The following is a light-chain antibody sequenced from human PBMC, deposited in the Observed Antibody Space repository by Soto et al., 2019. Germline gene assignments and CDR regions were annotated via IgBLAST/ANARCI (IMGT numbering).Light chain of an antibody. CDR3: LQYNKWPPFT. CDR2: DAF. CDR1: QSVNSN. V-gene: IGKV3-15*01. Sequence: EIVMTQSPATLSVSPGERATLSCRASQSVNSNLAWYQQRPGQPPRLLIYDAFTRATGNPARFSGSGSGTEFTLTINSLQAEDFAVYYGLQYNKWPPFTFGPGTKVDIK. J-gene: IGKJ3*01.